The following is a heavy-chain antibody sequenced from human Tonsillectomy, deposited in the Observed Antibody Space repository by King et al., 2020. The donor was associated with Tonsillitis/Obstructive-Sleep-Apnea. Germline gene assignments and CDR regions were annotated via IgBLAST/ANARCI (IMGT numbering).Heavy chain of an antibody. J-gene: IGHJ2*01. CDR1: GFTFNDAW. Sequence: QLVQSGGGLVEPGGSLRLSCAASGFTFNDAWMSWVRQAPGKGLEWVGRSRSKTNGGTTDYAAPVKGRVTISRDDSKNTLFLQMNSLKADDTALYYCTTVVKGYWYFDLWGRGTLVTVSS. CDR2: SRSKTNGGTT. CDR3: TTVVKGYWYFDL. V-gene: IGHV3-15*01.